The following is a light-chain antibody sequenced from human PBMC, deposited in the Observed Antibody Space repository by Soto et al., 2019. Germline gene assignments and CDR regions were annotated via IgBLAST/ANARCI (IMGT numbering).Light chain of an antibody. Sequence: EIVLTQSPGTLSLSPGERATLSCRASQGVSSSFVAWYQHKPGQAPRLLIYAASSRATDIPDRFSGSGSGTDFTLTISRLEPEDFAVYYCQLYGNSPWTFGQGTKVEIK. CDR1: QGVSSSF. CDR2: AAS. J-gene: IGKJ1*01. V-gene: IGKV3-20*01. CDR3: QLYGNSPWT.